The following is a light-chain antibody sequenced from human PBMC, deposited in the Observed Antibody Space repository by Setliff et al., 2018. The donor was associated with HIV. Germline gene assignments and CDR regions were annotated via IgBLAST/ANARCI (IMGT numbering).Light chain of an antibody. CDR3: SSYTSSSTDIYV. Sequence: QSALTQPASVSGSPGQSITISCTGTSSYVGGYNYVSWYQQHPGKAPKLMIYEVTNRPSGVSNRFSGSKFGNTASLTISGLQADDEADYYCSSYTSSSTDIYVFGTGTKV. J-gene: IGLJ1*01. CDR2: EVT. V-gene: IGLV2-14*01. CDR1: SSYVGGYNY.